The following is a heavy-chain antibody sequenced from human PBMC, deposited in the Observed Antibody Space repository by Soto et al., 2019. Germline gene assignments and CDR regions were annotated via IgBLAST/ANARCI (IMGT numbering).Heavy chain of an antibody. CDR2: ISAYNGNT. J-gene: IGHJ4*02. D-gene: IGHD6-6*01. CDR1: GYTFTSYG. CDR3: ARDRNGQLVLGY. Sequence: ASVKVSCKASGYTFTSYGISGVRQAPGQGLEWMGWISAYNGNTNYAQKLQGRVTMTTDTSTSTAYMEPRSLRSDDPGVYYCARDRNGQLVLGYWGQGTLVTVSS. V-gene: IGHV1-18*01.